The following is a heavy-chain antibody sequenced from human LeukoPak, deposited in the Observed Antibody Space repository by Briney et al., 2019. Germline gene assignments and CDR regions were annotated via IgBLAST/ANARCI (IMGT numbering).Heavy chain of an antibody. CDR3: ARVRTPYYDIPGFYYEAAY. D-gene: IGHD3-22*01. V-gene: IGHV1-2*02. J-gene: IGHJ4*02. CDR2: IKPNSGGT. CDR1: GYTFTDYY. Sequence: ASVKVSCKASGYTFTDYYIHWVRQAPGQGLEWMGGIKPNSGGTNYAQKFEGRVTMTRDTSISTVYMDLSGLRFDDTAVYYCARVRTPYYDIPGFYYEAAYWGQGILITVSS.